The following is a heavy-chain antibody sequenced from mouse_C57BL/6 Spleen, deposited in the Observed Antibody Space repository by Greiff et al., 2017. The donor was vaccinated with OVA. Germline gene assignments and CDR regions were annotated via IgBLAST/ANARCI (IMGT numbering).Heavy chain of an antibody. CDR2: IYPGSGST. CDR1: GYTFTSYW. Sequence: QVQLQQSGAELVKPGASVKMSCKASGYTFTSYWITWVQQRPGQGLEWIGDIYPGSGSTNYNEKFKSKATLTVDTSSSTAYMQLSSLTSEDSAVYYCPRSVHGYYTWFAYWGQGTLVTVSA. D-gene: IGHD2-3*01. CDR3: PRSVHGYYTWFAY. J-gene: IGHJ3*01. V-gene: IGHV1-55*01.